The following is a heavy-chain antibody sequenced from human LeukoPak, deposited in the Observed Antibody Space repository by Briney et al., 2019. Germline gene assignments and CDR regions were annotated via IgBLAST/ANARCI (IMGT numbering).Heavy chain of an antibody. CDR2: IYPGDSDT. D-gene: IGHD2-2*01. J-gene: IGHJ4*02. CDR1: GSSFTSYW. V-gene: IGHV5-51*01. CDR3: ARLSSRYCSSTSCYGQPIDY. Sequence: GESLKISCKGSGSSFTSYWIGWVRQMPGKGLEWMGIIYPGDSDTRYSPSFQGQVTISADKSISTAYLQWSSLKASDTAMYYCARLSSRYCSSTSCYGQPIDYWGQGTLVTVSS.